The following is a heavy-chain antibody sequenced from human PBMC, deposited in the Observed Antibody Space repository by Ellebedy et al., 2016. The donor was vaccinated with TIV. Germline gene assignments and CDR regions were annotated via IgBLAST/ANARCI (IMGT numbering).Heavy chain of an antibody. V-gene: IGHV3-53*01. CDR1: GFTVSTNY. D-gene: IGHD7-27*01. J-gene: IGHJ6*02. Sequence: ESLKISCAASGFTVSTNYMTWVRQAPGKGLDWVSVIYSGGSTYYADSVKGRFSISRDNSRNTLYLQLDSLRAEDTAVYYCAQTNWGSGGFYGMDVWGQGTTVTVSS. CDR3: AQTNWGSGGFYGMDV. CDR2: IYSGGST.